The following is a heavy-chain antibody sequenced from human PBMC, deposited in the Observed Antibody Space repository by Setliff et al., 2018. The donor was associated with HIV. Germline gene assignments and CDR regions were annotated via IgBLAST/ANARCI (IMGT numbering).Heavy chain of an antibody. V-gene: IGHV1-2*02. CDR2: INPNSGGT. CDR3: AWTQDGPGGNYFDH. Sequence: GASVKVSCKASGYTFTGYYMHWVRQAPGQGPEWMGWINPNSGGTNYAQKFQGRVSMTRDTSTSTVYMDLSSLRSEDTAVYYCAWTQDGPGGNYFDHWGQGTLVTVSS. CDR1: GYTFTGYY. J-gene: IGHJ4*02.